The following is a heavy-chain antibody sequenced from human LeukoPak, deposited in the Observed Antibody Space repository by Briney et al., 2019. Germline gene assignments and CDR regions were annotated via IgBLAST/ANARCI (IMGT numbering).Heavy chain of an antibody. J-gene: IGHJ4*02. CDR3: AKEIHSSSWYILDY. CDR1: GFTFSSYG. D-gene: IGHD6-13*01. Sequence: PGRSLRLSCAASGFTFSSYGMHWVRQAPGKGLEWVAVISYDGSNKYYADSVKGRFTISRDNSKNTLYLQMNSLRAEDTAVYYCAKEIHSSSWYILDYWGQGTLVTVSS. CDR2: ISYDGSNK. V-gene: IGHV3-30*18.